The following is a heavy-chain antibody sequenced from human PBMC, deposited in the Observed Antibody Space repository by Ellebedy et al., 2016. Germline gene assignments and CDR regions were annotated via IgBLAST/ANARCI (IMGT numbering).Heavy chain of an antibody. J-gene: IGHJ3*02. CDR2: IYYTGIT. CDR3: ARTARVPDM. CDR1: DDSIPANY. Sequence: SETLSLTCIVSDDSIPANYWSWIRQPPGKEPDYIGYIYYTGITNYNPSLMGRATISIDTSTKQLSLKLTSVTAADTAVYFCARTARVPDMWGQGTVVTVSS. D-gene: IGHD4/OR15-4a*01. V-gene: IGHV4-59*01.